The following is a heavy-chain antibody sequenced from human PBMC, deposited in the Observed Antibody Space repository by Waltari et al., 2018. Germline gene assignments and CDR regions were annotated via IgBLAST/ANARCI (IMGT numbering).Heavy chain of an antibody. V-gene: IGHV4-4*02. CDR3: ARDRGRGIYLDS. J-gene: IGHJ4*02. Sequence: LQFQESGTGLVKPSGTLSVNCAVSGDSASNTYWWSWVRQSPVKGLELIGQIHGSGKTNYNPSFASRVSVSLDTSTDQFSLKMTSATAADTAIYFCARDRGRGIYLDSWGQGTLVTVSP. CDR1: GDSASNTYW. CDR2: IHGSGKT.